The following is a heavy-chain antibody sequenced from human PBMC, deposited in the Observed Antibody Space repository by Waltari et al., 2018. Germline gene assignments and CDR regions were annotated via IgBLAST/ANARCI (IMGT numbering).Heavy chain of an antibody. J-gene: IGHJ4*02. CDR3: ATWRWGQSEFDY. V-gene: IGHV3-7*03. CDR2: IKEDGSDK. CDR1: GFTFRRHW. D-gene: IGHD7-27*01. Sequence: EAQLVESGGKLVQPGGSLRLSCVASGFTFRRHWMSWVRQAPGRGLEWVATIKEDGSDKHYVDSVRVRVTISRDNANDSLYLQMNSLRAEDTAVYYCATWRWGQSEFDYWGQGTLVTVSS.